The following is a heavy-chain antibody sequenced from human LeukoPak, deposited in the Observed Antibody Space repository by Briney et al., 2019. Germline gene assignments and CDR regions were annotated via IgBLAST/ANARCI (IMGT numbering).Heavy chain of an antibody. CDR3: ARAVGTNRYYFDY. J-gene: IGHJ4*02. D-gene: IGHD3-16*02. CDR1: GYTFTSYG. CDR2: ISAYNGNT. V-gene: IGHV1-18*01. Sequence: ASVKVSCKASGYTFTSYGISWVRQAPGQGLEWMGWISAYNGNTNYAQKLQGRVTLTRDTSTSTVNMELSSLRSEDTAVYYCARAVGTNRYYFDYWGQGTLVSVSA.